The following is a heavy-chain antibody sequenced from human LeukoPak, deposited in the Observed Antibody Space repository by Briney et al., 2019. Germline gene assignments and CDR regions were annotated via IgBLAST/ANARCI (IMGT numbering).Heavy chain of an antibody. CDR3: ARDQIWFSYYYYYYMDV. CDR2: IIPIFGTA. D-gene: IGHD3-10*01. V-gene: IGHV1-69*06. Sequence: SVKVSCKASGGTFSSYAISWVRQAPGQGLQWMGGIIPIFGTANYAQKFQGRVTITADKSTSTAYMELSSLRSEDTAVYYCARDQIWFSYYYYYYMDVWGKGTTVTISS. CDR1: GGTFSSYA. J-gene: IGHJ6*03.